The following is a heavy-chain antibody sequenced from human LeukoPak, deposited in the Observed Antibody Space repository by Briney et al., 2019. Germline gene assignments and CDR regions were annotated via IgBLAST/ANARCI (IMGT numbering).Heavy chain of an antibody. CDR1: GFTFSSYS. J-gene: IGHJ6*02. V-gene: IGHV3-21*03. CDR3: ARGPIHLWLHNGMDV. Sequence: GGSLRLSCAASGFTFSSYSMNWVRQAPGKGLEWVSSISSGSSYIYYADSVKGRFTISRDNAKNSLYLQMNSLRAEDTAVYYCARGPIHLWLHNGMDVWGQGTTVIVFS. D-gene: IGHD5-18*01. CDR2: ISSGSSYI.